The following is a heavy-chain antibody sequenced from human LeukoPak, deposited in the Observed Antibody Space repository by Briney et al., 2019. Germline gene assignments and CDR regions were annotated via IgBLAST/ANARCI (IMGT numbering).Heavy chain of an antibody. CDR1: GFTVSSNY. CDR3: ARENRGTTRPTDY. J-gene: IGHJ4*02. V-gene: IGHV3-53*01. D-gene: IGHD1-14*01. CDR2: IYSGGTT. Sequence: GGSLRLSCAASGFTVSSNYMSWVRQAPEKGLEWVSVIYSGGTTYYADSVKGRFTISRDNAKNTLYLQMNSLRAEDTAVYYCARENRGTTRPTDYWGQGTLVTVSS.